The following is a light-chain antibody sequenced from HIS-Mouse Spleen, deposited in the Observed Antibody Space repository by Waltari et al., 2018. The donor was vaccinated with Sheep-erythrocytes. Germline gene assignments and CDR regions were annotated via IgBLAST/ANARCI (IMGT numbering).Light chain of an antibody. Sequence: EIVLTQAPGTPSLSPGERATLSCRASQSVSSSYLAWYQQKPGQAPRLLIDGASSRATGIPDRFSGSGSGTDFTLTISRLEPEDFAVYYCQQYGSSLRTFGQGTKVEI. CDR2: GAS. V-gene: IGKV3-20*01. CDR3: QQYGSSLRT. CDR1: QSVSSSY. J-gene: IGKJ1*01.